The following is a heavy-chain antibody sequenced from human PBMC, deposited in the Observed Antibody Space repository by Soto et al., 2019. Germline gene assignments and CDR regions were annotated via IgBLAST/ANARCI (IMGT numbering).Heavy chain of an antibody. Sequence: PGGSLRLSCAASGFTFSSYAMSWVRQAPGTGLEWVSAISGSGDSTYYADSVKGRFTISRDNSKNTLYVQMNRLRAEDTAVYYCARVVGATNSWGQGTMVTVSS. V-gene: IGHV3-23*01. D-gene: IGHD1-26*01. CDR1: GFTFSSYA. J-gene: IGHJ3*01. CDR2: ISGSGDST. CDR3: ARVVGATNS.